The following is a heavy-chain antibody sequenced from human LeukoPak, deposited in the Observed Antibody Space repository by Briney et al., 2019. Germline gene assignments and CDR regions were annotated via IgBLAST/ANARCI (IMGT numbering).Heavy chain of an antibody. CDR3: ARADYDFWSGYYNDYYYYMDV. CDR2: IYTSGST. D-gene: IGHD3-3*01. J-gene: IGHJ6*03. Sequence: PSQTLSLTCTVSGGSISSGSYYWSWIRQPAGKGLEWIGRIYTSGSTNYDPSLKSRVTISVDTSKNQFSLKLSSVTAADTAVYYCARADYDFWSGYYNDYYYYMDVWGKGTTVTVSS. CDR1: GGSISSGSYY. V-gene: IGHV4-61*02.